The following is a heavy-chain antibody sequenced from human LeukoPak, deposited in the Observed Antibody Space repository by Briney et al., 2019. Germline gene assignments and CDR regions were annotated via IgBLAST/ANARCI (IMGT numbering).Heavy chain of an antibody. CDR1: GFTFSTYG. CDR3: ARESTRERPGC. V-gene: IGHV3-23*01. Sequence: PGRSLRLSCAASGFTFSTYGMSWVRHAPGKGLEWVSATSGSGASTYYADSVKGRFTISRDDAKNSLYLQMSSLRAEDTAVYYCARESTRERPGCWGQGTLVTVSS. D-gene: IGHD1-1*01. J-gene: IGHJ4*02. CDR2: TSGSGAST.